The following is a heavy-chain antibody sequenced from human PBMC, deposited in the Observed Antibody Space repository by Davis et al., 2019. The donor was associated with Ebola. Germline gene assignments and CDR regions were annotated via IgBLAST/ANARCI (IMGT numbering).Heavy chain of an antibody. J-gene: IGHJ6*02. V-gene: IGHV4-34*01. CDR1: GGSFSGYY. CDR2: INHSGST. CDR3: ARGYYDFWSGYYSYYGMDV. D-gene: IGHD3-3*01. Sequence: GSLRLSCAVYGGSFSGYYWSWIRQPPGKGLEWIGQINHSGSTNYNPSLKSRVTISVDTSKNQFSLKLSSVTAADTAVYYCARGYYDFWSGYYSYYGMDVWGQGTTVTVSS.